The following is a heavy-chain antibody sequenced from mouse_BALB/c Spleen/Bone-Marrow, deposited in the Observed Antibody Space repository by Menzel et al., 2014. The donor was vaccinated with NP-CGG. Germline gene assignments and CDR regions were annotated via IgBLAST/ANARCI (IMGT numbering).Heavy chain of an antibody. Sequence: VQLQQSGAGLVKPGASVKLSCEASGYTFTEYIIHWVKQRSGQGLEWIGWFYPGSGSIKYNEKFKDNATLTADKSSSTVYMELSRLTSEDAAGYFCARHGYGSSAWFAYWGQGTLGTVSA. D-gene: IGHD1-1*01. CDR3: ARHGYGSSAWFAY. CDR2: FYPGSGSI. V-gene: IGHV1-62-2*01. CDR1: GYTFTEYI. J-gene: IGHJ3*01.